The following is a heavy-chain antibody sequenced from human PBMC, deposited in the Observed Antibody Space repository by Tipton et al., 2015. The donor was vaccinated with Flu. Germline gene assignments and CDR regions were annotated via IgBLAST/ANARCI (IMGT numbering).Heavy chain of an antibody. V-gene: IGHV4-39*07. J-gene: IGHJ4*02. CDR1: GDSIRSANYY. CDR3: ARDPSLGMPDYFDS. D-gene: IGHD2-2*01. CDR2: IFHSGNT. Sequence: TLSLTCTVSGDSIRSANYYWGWVRQPPGKGLEWIGNIFHSGNTYRNPSLKSRVTISVDTSKSQFSLQLRSVTAADTAVYYCARDPSLGMPDYFDSWGQGTLVTASS.